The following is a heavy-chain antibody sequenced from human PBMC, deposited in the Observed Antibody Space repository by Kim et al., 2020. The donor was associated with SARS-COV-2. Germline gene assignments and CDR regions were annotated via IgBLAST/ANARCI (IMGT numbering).Heavy chain of an antibody. CDR1: GFSFGSYS. Sequence: GGSLILSCEASGFSFGSYSMNWVRQAPGKGLEWVSYIGWNPSTITYADSVKGRFTMSRDNTKNSVYLQMNSLRDEDTAIYYCARDWSFALDYWGQGTMVTVSS. J-gene: IGHJ4*02. V-gene: IGHV3-48*02. CDR3: ARDWSFALDY. D-gene: IGHD1-26*01. CDR2: IGWNPSTI.